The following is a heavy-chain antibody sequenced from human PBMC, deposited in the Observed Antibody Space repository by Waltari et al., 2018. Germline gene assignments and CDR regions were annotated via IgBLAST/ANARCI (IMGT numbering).Heavy chain of an antibody. V-gene: IGHV2-5*01. Sequence: QITLKESGPALVEPTQTLTLTCNFSGFSLDTVGVGVGWIRQSPGKALEWLALIYWNENKRYSPFLESKLTVAKETSKRRVVLTLTTLDPGDTGTYYCAYKPPPAMNWFGPWGQGTRVTVSS. CDR3: AYKPPPAMNWFGP. J-gene: IGHJ5*02. CDR2: IYWNENK. CDR1: GFSLDTVGVG.